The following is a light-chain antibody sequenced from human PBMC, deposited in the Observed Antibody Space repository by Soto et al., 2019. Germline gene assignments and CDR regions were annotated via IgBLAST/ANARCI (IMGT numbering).Light chain of an antibody. CDR3: QQYYSTPLT. CDR1: QSVLYISNNKNY. Sequence: DIVMTQSPDSLAVSLDERATINCKSSQSVLYISNNKNYLAWYQQKPGQPPRLLIYWASTRESGVPDRFSGSGSGTDFTLNISGLQAEDVAVYYCQQYYSTPLTFGGGTKVEIK. J-gene: IGKJ4*01. V-gene: IGKV4-1*01. CDR2: WAS.